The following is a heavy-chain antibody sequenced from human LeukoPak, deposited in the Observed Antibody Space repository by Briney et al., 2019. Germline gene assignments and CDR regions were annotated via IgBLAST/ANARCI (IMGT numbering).Heavy chain of an antibody. Sequence: TSQTLSLSCTVSGGTISSDDYSWSWIRPPPGMGLEWVGYICYSGSTYYNPYLRMRVTISVDTVKNQFSLRLSPVTAADTAVYYCARDRYSGSLHDFDYWGQGTLVTVSS. CDR2: ICYSGST. CDR3: ARDRYSGSLHDFDY. CDR1: GGTISSDDYS. D-gene: IGHD1-26*01. V-gene: IGHV4-30-4*08. J-gene: IGHJ4*02.